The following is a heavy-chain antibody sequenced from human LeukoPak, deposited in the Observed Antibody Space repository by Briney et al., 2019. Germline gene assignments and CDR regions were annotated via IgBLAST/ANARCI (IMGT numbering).Heavy chain of an antibody. D-gene: IGHD6-19*01. CDR1: GGSISSYY. V-gene: IGHV4-59*12. Sequence: SETLSLTCTVSGGSISSYYWSWIRQPPGKGLEWIGYIYYSGSTTYNPSLKSRVAMSVDTSRNQFSLKLSSVTAADTAVYYCARVSPIAVAGSSYYYAIDGWGQGRTVTVSS. J-gene: IGHJ6*01. CDR2: IYYSGST. CDR3: ARVSPIAVAGSSYYYAIDG.